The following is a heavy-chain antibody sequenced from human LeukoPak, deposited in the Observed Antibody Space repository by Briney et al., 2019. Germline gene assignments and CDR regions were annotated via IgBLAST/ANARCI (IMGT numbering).Heavy chain of an antibody. Sequence: SSETLSLTCAVYGGSFSGYYWSWLRQPPGKGLEWIGEINHSGSTNYNPSLKSRVTISVDTSKNQFSLKLSSVTAADTAVYYCARGLGSSIWSWFDYWGQGTLVTVSS. V-gene: IGHV4-34*01. CDR1: GGSFSGYY. D-gene: IGHD6-13*01. CDR3: ARGLGSSIWSWFDY. J-gene: IGHJ4*02. CDR2: INHSGST.